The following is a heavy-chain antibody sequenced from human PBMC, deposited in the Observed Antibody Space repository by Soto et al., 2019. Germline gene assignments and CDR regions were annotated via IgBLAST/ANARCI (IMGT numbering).Heavy chain of an antibody. Sequence: QVQLVESGGGVVQPGRSLRLSCAASGFTFSSYGMHWVRQAPGKGLEWVAVIWYDGSNKYYADSVKGRFTISRDNSKNMLYRQMNSVIAEDTAVYYGAREGYCGVGSCYPRPVWDYWGQGPLVPVAS. J-gene: IGHJ4*02. CDR1: GFTFSSYG. V-gene: IGHV3-33*01. CDR3: AREGYCGVGSCYPRPVWDY. CDR2: IWYDGSNK. D-gene: IGHD2-15*01.